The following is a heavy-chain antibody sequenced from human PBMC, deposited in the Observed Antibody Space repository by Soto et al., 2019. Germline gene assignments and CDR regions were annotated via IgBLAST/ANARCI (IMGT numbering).Heavy chain of an antibody. CDR3: ARAPASCCWKNADRLDH. V-gene: IGHV4-4*07. CDR1: GGSLSGYY. J-gene: IGHJ4*02. D-gene: IGHD1-1*01. Sequence: SETLSLTCTVSGGSLSGYYWTWIRQSAGRGLEWIGRFYSGGSTDFNPSLKGRATLSGDTSKNQFSLRLRSVTAADTAVYYCARAPASCCWKNADRLDHWGQGILVTVSS. CDR2: FYSGGST.